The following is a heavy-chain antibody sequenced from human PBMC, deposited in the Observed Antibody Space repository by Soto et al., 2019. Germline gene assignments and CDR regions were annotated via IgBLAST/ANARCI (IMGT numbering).Heavy chain of an antibody. CDR2: IYHSGST. CDR3: ARDGLQQPENYYYGMDV. D-gene: IGHD6-13*01. V-gene: IGHV4-4*02. J-gene: IGHJ6*02. CDR1: GGSISSSNW. Sequence: SETLSLTCAVSGGSISSSNWWSWVRQPPGKGLEWIGEIYHSGSTNYNPSLKSRVTISVDKSKNQFSLKLSSVTAADTAVYYCARDGLQQPENYYYGMDVWGQGTTVTVSS.